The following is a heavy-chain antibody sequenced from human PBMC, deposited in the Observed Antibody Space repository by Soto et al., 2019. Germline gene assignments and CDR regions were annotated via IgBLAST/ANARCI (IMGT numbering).Heavy chain of an antibody. D-gene: IGHD2-2*01. V-gene: IGHV4-31*03. Sequence: QVQLQESGPGLVKPSQTLSLTCTVSGGSISSGGYYWRWIRQHPGKGLDGIGYIYYSGSTYYNPSLKSRVTISVDTSKNQFSLKRSSVTAADTAVYYCAREDCSSTSCSSGFDYWGQGTLVTVSS. CDR2: IYYSGST. CDR1: GGSISSGGYY. CDR3: AREDCSSTSCSSGFDY. J-gene: IGHJ4*02.